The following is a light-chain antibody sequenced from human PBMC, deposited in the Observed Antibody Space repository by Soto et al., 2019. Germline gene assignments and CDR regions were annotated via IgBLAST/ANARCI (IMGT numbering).Light chain of an antibody. CDR2: AAY. V-gene: IGKV1-27*01. J-gene: IGKJ4*01. Sequence: DIQMTQAPSSLSASVGDRVTITCRARQDISTYLAWYQQKPGKVPKLLISAAYTLQSGVPPRFSGSGSGTDFILTISSLQPEDVATYCCQKYDNAPLTFGGGTKVEIK. CDR1: QDISTY. CDR3: QKYDNAPLT.